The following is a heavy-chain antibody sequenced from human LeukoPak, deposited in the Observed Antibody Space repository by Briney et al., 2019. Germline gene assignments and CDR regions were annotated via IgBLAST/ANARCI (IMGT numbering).Heavy chain of an antibody. CDR3: ASRGEYSAY. CDR1: GVSFSGYY. Sequence: PSETLSLTCAVYGVSFSGYYWSWTRQPPGKGLEWIGEINHSGSTNYNPSLKSRVTISVDTSKNQFSLKLSSVTAADTAVYYCASRGEYSAYWGQGTLVTVSS. D-gene: IGHD6-6*01. V-gene: IGHV4-34*01. CDR2: INHSGST. J-gene: IGHJ4*02.